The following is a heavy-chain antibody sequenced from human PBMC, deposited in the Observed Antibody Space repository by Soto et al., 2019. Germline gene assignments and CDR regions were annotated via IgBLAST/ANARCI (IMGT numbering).Heavy chain of an antibody. Sequence: PGGSLRLSCAASGFTFSSYWMSWVRQAPGKGLEWVANIKQDGREKYYVDSVKGRFTISRDNAKNSLYLQMNSLRAEDTAVYYCARDVSSDYYYYGMDVWGQGTTVTVSS. D-gene: IGHD3-16*02. CDR3: ARDVSSDYYYYGMDV. CDR2: IKQDGREK. V-gene: IGHV3-7*03. CDR1: GFTFSSYW. J-gene: IGHJ6*02.